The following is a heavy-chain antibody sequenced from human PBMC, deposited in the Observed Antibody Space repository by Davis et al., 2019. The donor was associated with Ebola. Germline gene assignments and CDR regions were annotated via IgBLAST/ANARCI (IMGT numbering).Heavy chain of an antibody. CDR1: GYTFTSYG. CDR2: ISAYNGNT. J-gene: IGHJ4*02. CDR3: AGSWTTATLAY. V-gene: IGHV1-18*01. Sequence: ASVKVSCKASGYTFTSYGISWVRQAPGQGLEWMGWISAYNGNTNYAQKLQGRVTMTTDTSTSTVYMELSSLRSEDTAVYYCAGSWTTATLAYWGQGTLVTVSS. D-gene: IGHD6-13*01.